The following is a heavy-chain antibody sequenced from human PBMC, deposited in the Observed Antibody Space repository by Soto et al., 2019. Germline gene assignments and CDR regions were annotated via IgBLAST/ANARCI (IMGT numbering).Heavy chain of an antibody. CDR2: ITAYNGNT. V-gene: IGHV1-18*04. D-gene: IGHD6-6*01. J-gene: IGHJ5*02. CDR1: GYTFTSYG. Sequence: ASVKVSCKASGYTFTSYGISWVRQAPGQGLEWMGWITAYNGNTNYAQKLQGRVTMTTDTSTSTAYMELRSLRSDDTAVYYCARDVGRIVARPNTNWFDPWGQGTLVTVSS. CDR3: ARDVGRIVARPNTNWFDP.